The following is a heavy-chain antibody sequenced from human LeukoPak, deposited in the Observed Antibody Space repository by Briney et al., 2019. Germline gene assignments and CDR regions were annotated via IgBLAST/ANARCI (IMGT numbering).Heavy chain of an antibody. CDR1: GASISTYY. J-gene: IGHJ2*01. V-gene: IGHV4-59*08. Sequence: SETLSLTCAISGASISTYYWTWIRQPPGKGLQWIGYIYYSGSTTYNPSLKSRVTISVDTSKNQFSLKLSSVTAADTAVYYCARRTYFDLWGRGTLVTVSS. CDR2: IYYSGST. CDR3: ARRTYFDL.